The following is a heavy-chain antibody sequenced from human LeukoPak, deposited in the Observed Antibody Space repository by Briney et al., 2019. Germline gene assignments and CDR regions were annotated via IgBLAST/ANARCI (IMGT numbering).Heavy chain of an antibody. Sequence: ASVKVSCKVSGYTLTELSMHWVRQAPGQGLEWMGWINPNSGGTNYAQKFQGRVTMTRDTSISTAYMELSRLRSDDTAVYYCARDRSSRWYGANDWFDPWGQGTLVTVSS. V-gene: IGHV1-2*02. D-gene: IGHD6-13*01. CDR3: ARDRSSRWYGANDWFDP. J-gene: IGHJ5*02. CDR1: GYTLTELS. CDR2: INPNSGGT.